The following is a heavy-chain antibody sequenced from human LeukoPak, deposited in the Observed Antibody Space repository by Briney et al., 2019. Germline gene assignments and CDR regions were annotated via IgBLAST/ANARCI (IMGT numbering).Heavy chain of an antibody. CDR2: ISSSSSAI. J-gene: IGHJ3*02. V-gene: IGHV3-48*04. CDR3: AKFDIVVVPAARFEAFDI. Sequence: GGSLRLSCAASGFTFSSYSMNWVRRAPGKGLEWVSYISSSSSAIYYADSVKGRFTISRDNAKNTLYLQMNSLRAEDTAVYYCAKFDIVVVPAARFEAFDIWGQGTMVTVSS. CDR1: GFTFSSYS. D-gene: IGHD2-2*01.